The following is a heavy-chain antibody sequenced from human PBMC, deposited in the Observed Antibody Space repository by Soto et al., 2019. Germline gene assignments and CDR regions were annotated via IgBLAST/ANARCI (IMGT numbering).Heavy chain of an antibody. Sequence: QVQLVQSGPEVKKPGASVNVSCKASAYSYTSYGISWVRQAPGQGLEWMGWISAYNGQTNYAQKFRGRVTFTTDASTSTAFMQLRSLRSDVTAMYYCARDGRKELWAEGLNAMDVWGQGTTVTV. V-gene: IGHV1-18*01. CDR1: AYSYTSYG. D-gene: IGHD3-16*01. CDR3: ARDGRKELWAEGLNAMDV. J-gene: IGHJ6*02. CDR2: ISAYNGQT.